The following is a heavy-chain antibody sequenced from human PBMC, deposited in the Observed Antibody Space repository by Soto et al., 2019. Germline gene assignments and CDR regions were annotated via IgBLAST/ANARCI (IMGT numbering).Heavy chain of an antibody. CDR1: GFTFSNYW. D-gene: IGHD1-20*01. V-gene: IGHV3-74*01. J-gene: IGHJ3*01. CDR2: VNGDGSGT. Sequence: GGSLRLSCAASGFTFSNYWMHWVRQAPGKGLVWVSRVNGDGSGTFYADSVKGRFTISRGNAENTVFLQMNSLRAEDTAVYYCARDNWNTVWGQGTMVTVSS. CDR3: ARDNWNTV.